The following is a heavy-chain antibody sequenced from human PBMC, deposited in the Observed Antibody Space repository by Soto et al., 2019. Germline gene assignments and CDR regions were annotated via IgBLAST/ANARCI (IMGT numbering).Heavy chain of an antibody. J-gene: IGHJ6*02. CDR3: ASLPQGARYYYGMDV. D-gene: IGHD6-6*01. CDR1: GYSFTSYW. V-gene: IGHV5-10-1*01. CDR2: IDPSDSYT. Sequence: PGESMKISCKGSGYSFTSYWSSWVRQMPGKGLEWMGRIDPSDSYTNYSPSFQGHVTISADKSISTAYLQWSSLKASDTAMYYCASLPQGARYYYGMDVWGQGTTVTVSS.